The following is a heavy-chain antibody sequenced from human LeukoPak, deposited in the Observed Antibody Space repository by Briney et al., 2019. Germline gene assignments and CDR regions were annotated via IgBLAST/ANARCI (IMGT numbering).Heavy chain of an antibody. D-gene: IGHD3-3*01. V-gene: IGHV4-59*01. CDR1: GGSISSYY. CDR3: ARGISPSFDI. CDR2: IYYSGST. Sequence: PSETLSLTCTVSGGSISSYYGSWIRQPPGKGLEWMGYIYYSGSTNYNPSLKSRVTISVDTSKNQFSLKLSSVTAADTAVYYRARGISPSFDIWGQGTMVTVSS. J-gene: IGHJ3*02.